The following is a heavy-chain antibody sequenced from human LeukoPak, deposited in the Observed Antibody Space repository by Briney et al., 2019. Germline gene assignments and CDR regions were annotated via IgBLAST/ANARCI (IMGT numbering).Heavy chain of an antibody. V-gene: IGHV1-18*01. CDR2: ISAYNGNT. CDR3: ARDPMDPNWFDP. J-gene: IGHJ5*02. Sequence: ASVKVSCKASGYTFTSYGISWVRQAPGQGLEWMGWISAYNGNTNYAQKLQGRVAMTTDTSTSTAYMELRSLRSDDTAVYYCARDPMDPNWFDPWGQGTLVTVSS. CDR1: GYTFTSYG. D-gene: IGHD3/OR15-3a*01.